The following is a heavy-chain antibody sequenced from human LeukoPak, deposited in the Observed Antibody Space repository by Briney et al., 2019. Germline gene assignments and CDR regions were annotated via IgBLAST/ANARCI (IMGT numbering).Heavy chain of an antibody. V-gene: IGHV4-4*09. D-gene: IGHD3-16*01. CDR3: ARGRGPLRVEFGD. CDR2: IYSGST. J-gene: IGHJ4*01. CDR1: GGSLSSHY. Sequence: PSETLSLTCNVSGGSLSSHYWSWIRQAPGKGLEWIGFIYSGSTKYNPSLKSRVAISMDTSKNQISLNLNSVAAADTAVYYCARGRGPLRVEFGDWGHGTLVTISS.